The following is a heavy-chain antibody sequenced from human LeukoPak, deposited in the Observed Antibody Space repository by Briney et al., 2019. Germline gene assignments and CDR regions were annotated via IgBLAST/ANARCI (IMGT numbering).Heavy chain of an antibody. D-gene: IGHD4-11*01. Sequence: ASVKVSCKASGYTFTSYAMHWVRQAPGQRLEWMGWINAGNGNTKYSQKFQGRVTITADESTSTAYMELSSLRSEDTALYFCARGGGLQFQSDSMDVWGQGTTVTVSS. V-gene: IGHV1-3*01. CDR1: GYTFTSYA. CDR2: INAGNGNT. CDR3: ARGGGLQFQSDSMDV. J-gene: IGHJ6*02.